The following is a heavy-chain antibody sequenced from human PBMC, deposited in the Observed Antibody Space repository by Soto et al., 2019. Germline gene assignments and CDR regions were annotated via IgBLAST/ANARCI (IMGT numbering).Heavy chain of an antibody. V-gene: IGHV3-23*01. J-gene: IGHJ4*02. CDR3: ARRSSSWYFDY. Sequence: EVPLLESGGGLVQPGGSLRLSCAASGFTFSSYAMNWVRQAPGKGLEWVSVISGSDGSTYYADSVKGRFTISRDNSKNTLQLQMNSLRAEDTAVYYCARRSSSWYFDYWGQGTLVTVSS. CDR2: ISGSDGST. CDR1: GFTFSSYA. D-gene: IGHD6-13*01.